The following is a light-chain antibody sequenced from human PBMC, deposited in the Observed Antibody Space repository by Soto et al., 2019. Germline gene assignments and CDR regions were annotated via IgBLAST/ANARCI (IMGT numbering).Light chain of an antibody. Sequence: SYEMTQPPSVSVAPGQTARITCGETNIGSKSVHWYQQKPGQAPVLVVFDDSDRPSGIPERFSGSNSGNTATLTISRVEAWDEANYYCQVWDRNSDHPVFGGGTKVTVL. CDR1: NIGSKS. V-gene: IGLV3-21*02. J-gene: IGLJ3*02. CDR2: DDS. CDR3: QVWDRNSDHPV.